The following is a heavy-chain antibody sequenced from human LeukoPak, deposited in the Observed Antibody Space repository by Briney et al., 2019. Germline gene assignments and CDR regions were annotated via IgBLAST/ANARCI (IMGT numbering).Heavy chain of an antibody. CDR3: ARVVIVATITGFDP. D-gene: IGHD5-12*01. J-gene: IGHJ5*02. CDR1: GYTFTGYY. Sequence: ASVKVSCKASGYTFTGYYMHWVRQAPGQGLEWMGWINPNSGGTNYAQKFQGRVTMTRDTSISTAYMELSRLRSDDTAVYYCARVVIVATITGFDPWGQGTLVTVSS. V-gene: IGHV1-2*02. CDR2: INPNSGGT.